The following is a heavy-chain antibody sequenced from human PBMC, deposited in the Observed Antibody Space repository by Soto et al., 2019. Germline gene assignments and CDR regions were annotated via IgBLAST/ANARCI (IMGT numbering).Heavy chain of an antibody. CDR2: FYWNDDK. CDR3: EHTPTVAGWGDYYYYGMDV. J-gene: IGHJ6*02. D-gene: IGHD6-19*01. Sequence: GSGPTLVNPTQTLTLTCTFSGFSLRTSGVGVGWIRQPPGKALEWLALFYWNDDKRYSPSLKSRLTITKDTSKNQVVLTMTNMDPVDTATYYCEHTPTVAGWGDYYYYGMDVWGQGTTVTVSS. V-gene: IGHV2-5*01. CDR1: GFSLRTSGVG.